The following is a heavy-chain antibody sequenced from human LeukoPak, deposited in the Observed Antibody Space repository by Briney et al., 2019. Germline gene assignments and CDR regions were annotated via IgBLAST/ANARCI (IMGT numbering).Heavy chain of an antibody. D-gene: IGHD2-15*01. CDR2: ISWNSDKI. CDR3: AKSGIFQSYYFYYMDV. CDR1: GFNFDDYA. V-gene: IGHV3-9*01. J-gene: IGHJ6*03. Sequence: GRSLRLFCAASGFNFDDYAMQWVRQAPGKGLERVSGISWNSDKIGYADSVKGRFTISRDNAKKSLYLQMNSPRPEDTALYYCAKSGIFQSYYFYYMDVWGKGTTVTISS.